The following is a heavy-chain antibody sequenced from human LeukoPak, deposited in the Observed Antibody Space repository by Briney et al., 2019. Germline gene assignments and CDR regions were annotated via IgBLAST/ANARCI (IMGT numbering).Heavy chain of an antibody. Sequence: SETLSLTCTVSGGSISSGDYYWSRIRQPPGKGLEWIGYIYYSGSTYYNPSLKSRVTISIDTSKNQFSLKLSSVTAADTAVYYCARVWTTWGFDYWGQGTLVTVSS. J-gene: IGHJ4*02. CDR3: ARVWTTWGFDY. V-gene: IGHV4-30-4*08. D-gene: IGHD3/OR15-3a*01. CDR2: IYYSGST. CDR1: GGSISSGDYY.